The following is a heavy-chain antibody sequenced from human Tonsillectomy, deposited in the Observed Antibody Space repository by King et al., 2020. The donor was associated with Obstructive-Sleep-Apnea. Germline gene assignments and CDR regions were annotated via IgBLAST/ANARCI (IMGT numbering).Heavy chain of an antibody. CDR3: ARGTWDCSGGTCYSYYGMDV. D-gene: IGHD2-15*01. V-gene: IGHV4-34*01. CDR1: GGSFSAYY. Sequence: VQLQQWGAGLLKPSETLSLTCAVYGGSFSAYYWSWIRQPPGKGLEWIGEINQSGSTNYNPSLKSRVTISVGTSKNQFSLNLNSVTAADTAVYYCARGTWDCSGGTCYSYYGMDVWGQGTTVTVSS. J-gene: IGHJ6*02. CDR2: INQSGST.